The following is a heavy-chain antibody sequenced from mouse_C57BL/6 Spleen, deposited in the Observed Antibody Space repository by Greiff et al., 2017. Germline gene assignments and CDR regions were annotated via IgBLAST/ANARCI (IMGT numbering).Heavy chain of an antibody. V-gene: IGHV1-81*01. Sequence: QVTLKVSGAELARPGASVKLSCKASGYTFTSYGISWVKQRTGQGLEWIGEIHPRSGNTYYNEKFKGKATLTADKSSSTEYMELRSLTSEDSAVYFCARWAQDSSVYDYSMDYWGQGTSVTVSS. CDR2: IHPRSGNT. CDR1: GYTFTSYG. D-gene: IGHD3-2*02. J-gene: IGHJ4*01. CDR3: ARWAQDSSVYDYSMDY.